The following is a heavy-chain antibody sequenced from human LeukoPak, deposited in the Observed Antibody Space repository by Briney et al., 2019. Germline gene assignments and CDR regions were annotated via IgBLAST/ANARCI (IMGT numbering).Heavy chain of an antibody. Sequence: GGSLRLSCAASGFTFSGYAMNWVRQAPGKGLEWVAYISSSSGTIYYTDSVKGRFTISRDNAKNSLYLQMNSLRAEDTAVYYCARALRGYCSGGSCHYFDYWGQGTLVTVSS. CDR1: GFTFSGYA. J-gene: IGHJ4*02. D-gene: IGHD2-15*01. CDR3: ARALRGYCSGGSCHYFDY. CDR2: ISSSSGTI. V-gene: IGHV3-48*04.